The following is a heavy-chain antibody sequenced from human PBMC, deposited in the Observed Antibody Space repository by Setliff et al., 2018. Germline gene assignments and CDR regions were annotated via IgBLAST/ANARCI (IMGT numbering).Heavy chain of an antibody. D-gene: IGHD4-4*01. CDR1: GDTLSASI. V-gene: IGHV1-18*01. CDR3: ARGHEYSNYVYSWFGP. CDR2: ISGHNGNA. J-gene: IGHJ5*02. Sequence: ASVKVSCKTSGDTLSASIISWVRQAPGRGLEWVGWISGHNGNAYYAPSLQDRVTLTTDISTSTAYMELSSLRSEDTALYYCARGHEYSNYVYSWFGPWGRGTLVTVSS.